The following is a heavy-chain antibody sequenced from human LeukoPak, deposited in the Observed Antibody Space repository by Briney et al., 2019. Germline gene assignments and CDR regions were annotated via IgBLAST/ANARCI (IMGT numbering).Heavy chain of an antibody. CDR1: GGSISSYY. V-gene: IGHV4-4*07. CDR3: ARDGQQLVRGGGWFDL. J-gene: IGHJ5*02. CDR2: IYTSGST. Sequence: SETLSLTCTVSGGSISSYYWSWIRQPAGKGLEWIGRIYTSGSTNYNPSLKSRVTMSVDTSKNQFSLKLSSVTAADTAVYYCARDGQQLVRGGGWFDLWGQGTLVTVSS. D-gene: IGHD6-6*01.